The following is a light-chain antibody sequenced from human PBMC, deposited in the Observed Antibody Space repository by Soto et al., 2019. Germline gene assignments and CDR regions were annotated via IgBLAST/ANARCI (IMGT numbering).Light chain of an antibody. Sequence: HSVLTQPPSASGTPGRRVTISCSGSSSNIGSNYVYWYQQLPGTAPKLLIYRNNQRPSGVPDRFSGSKSGTSASLAISGLRSEDEADYYCAAWDDSLSGLYVVGTGTKVTVL. CDR1: SSNIGSNY. V-gene: IGLV1-47*01. CDR2: RNN. J-gene: IGLJ1*01. CDR3: AAWDDSLSGLYV.